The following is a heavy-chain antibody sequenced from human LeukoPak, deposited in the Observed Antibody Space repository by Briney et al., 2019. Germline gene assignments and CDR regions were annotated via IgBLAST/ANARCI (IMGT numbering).Heavy chain of an antibody. CDR1: GYSFTSYW. Sequence: GESLKISCKGSGYSFTSYWIGWVRQMPGKGLGWMGIIYPGDSDTRYSPSFQGQVTISADKSISTAYLQWSSLKASDTAMYYCARAGETYYYDSSGYSPLDYWGQGTLVTVSS. CDR3: ARAGETYYYDSSGYSPLDY. CDR2: IYPGDSDT. J-gene: IGHJ4*02. V-gene: IGHV5-51*01. D-gene: IGHD3-22*01.